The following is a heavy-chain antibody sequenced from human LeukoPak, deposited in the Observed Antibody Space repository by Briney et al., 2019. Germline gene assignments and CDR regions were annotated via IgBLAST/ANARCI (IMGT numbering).Heavy chain of an antibody. CDR2: ISSSSSYI. J-gene: IGHJ4*02. CDR1: GFTFSSYS. Sequence: GGSLRLSCAASGFTFSSYSMNWVRQAPGKGLEWVSSISSSSSYIYYADSVKGRFTISRDNAKNSLYLQMNSLRAEDTAVYYCAKEPIVGAAFDYWGQGTLVTVSS. CDR3: AKEPIVGAAFDY. D-gene: IGHD1-26*01. V-gene: IGHV3-21*04.